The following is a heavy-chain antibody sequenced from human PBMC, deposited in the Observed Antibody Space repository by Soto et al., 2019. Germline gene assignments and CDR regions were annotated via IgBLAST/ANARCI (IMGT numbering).Heavy chain of an antibody. CDR1: GASISSYY. CDR3: ARSQTTVTSYEY. CDR2: IYLGGSI. V-gene: IGHV4-59*01. Sequence: PSETLSLTCSVSGASISSYYYTWIRQTPGKGLEWIGYIYLGGSINYNPSFKSRVIISVDTSKNQFSLRLRSVTAADTAVYYCARSQTTVTSYEYWGQGTLVTVSS. D-gene: IGHD4-17*01. J-gene: IGHJ4*02.